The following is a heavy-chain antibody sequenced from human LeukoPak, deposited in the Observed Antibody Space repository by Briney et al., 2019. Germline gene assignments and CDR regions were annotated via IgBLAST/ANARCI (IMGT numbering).Heavy chain of an antibody. CDR1: GFTFDDYA. CDR2: ITWNRENI. Sequence: GGSLRLSCAASGFTFDDYAMHWVRQAPGKGLEWVSGITWNRENIRYGDSVKGRFTISRDNVKNALYLQMNRLRPEDTALYYCAKDLGSAITSALVLDVWGQGTTVIVSS. CDR3: AKDLGSAITSALVLDV. J-gene: IGHJ6*02. D-gene: IGHD2-15*01. V-gene: IGHV3-9*01.